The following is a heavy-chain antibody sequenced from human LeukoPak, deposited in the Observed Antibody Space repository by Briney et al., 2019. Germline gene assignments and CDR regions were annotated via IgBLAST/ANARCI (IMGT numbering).Heavy chain of an antibody. D-gene: IGHD1-26*01. J-gene: IGHJ4*02. CDR2: IYYGGGT. CDR3: ARNAVEYRGTFFDY. Sequence: PSETLSLTCTVSGGSIRSTDHYWGWLRQPPGKGLEWIGSIYYGGGTYYTPSLKSRATISVDTTKNQFSLKLSSVTAADTAVYYSARNAVEYRGTFFDYGGRGTLVTVSS. V-gene: IGHV4-39*01. CDR1: GGSIRSTDHY.